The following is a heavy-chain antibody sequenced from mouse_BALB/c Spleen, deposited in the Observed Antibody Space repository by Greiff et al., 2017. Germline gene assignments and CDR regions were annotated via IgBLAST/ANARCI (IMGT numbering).Heavy chain of an antibody. D-gene: IGHD2-3*01. J-gene: IGHJ3*01. Sequence: EVHLVESGGGLVQPGGSLRLSCATSGFTFTDYYMSWVRQPPGKALEWLGFIRNKANGYTTEYSASVKGRFTISRDNSQSILYLQMNTLRAEDSATYYCARDSDGYTWFAYWGQGTLVTVSA. CDR3: ARDSDGYTWFAY. V-gene: IGHV7-3*02. CDR1: GFTFTDYY. CDR2: IRNKANGYTT.